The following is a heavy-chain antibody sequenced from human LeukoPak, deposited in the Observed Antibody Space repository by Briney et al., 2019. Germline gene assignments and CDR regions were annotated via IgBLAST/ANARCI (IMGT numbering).Heavy chain of an antibody. CDR3: VRDNFDDQVTTFDL. CDR1: GYTFTKYA. D-gene: IGHD4-17*01. V-gene: IGHV7-4-1*02. CDR2: IDINTGNP. Sequence: GASVKVSCKASGYTFTKYAMNWVRQAPGQGPEWMGWIDINTGNPTYAQGFTGRFVFSLDTSVSTAYLQIRRLQADDTAVYYCVRDNFDDQVTTFDLWGQGTLVTVSS. J-gene: IGHJ4*02.